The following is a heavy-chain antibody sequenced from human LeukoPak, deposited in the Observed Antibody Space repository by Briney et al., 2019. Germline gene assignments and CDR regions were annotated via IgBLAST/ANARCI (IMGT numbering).Heavy chain of an antibody. D-gene: IGHD3-10*01. J-gene: IGHJ2*01. Sequence: SETLSLTCTVSGGSISPYYWSWIRQPPGKGLEWIGYIYYSGSTNYNPSLKSRVTIPVDTSKNQFSLKLSSVTAADTAVYFCARPFGAYWYFDLWGRGTLVTVSS. CDR2: IYYSGST. V-gene: IGHV4-59*08. CDR1: GGSISPYY. CDR3: ARPFGAYWYFDL.